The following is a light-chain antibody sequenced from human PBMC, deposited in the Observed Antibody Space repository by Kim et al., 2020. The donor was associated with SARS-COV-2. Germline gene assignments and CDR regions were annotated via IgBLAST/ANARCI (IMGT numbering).Light chain of an antibody. CDR2: EVT. CDR1: SKDIGHYNY. Sequence: GQSVTISCTGTSKDIGHYNYVSWYQQNPGKAPKLIIYEVTKRPSGVPDRFSGSKACNTASLTVSGLQAEDEADYYCSSYGGNNDLVFGGGTQLTVL. V-gene: IGLV2-8*01. J-gene: IGLJ2*01. CDR3: SSYGGNNDLV.